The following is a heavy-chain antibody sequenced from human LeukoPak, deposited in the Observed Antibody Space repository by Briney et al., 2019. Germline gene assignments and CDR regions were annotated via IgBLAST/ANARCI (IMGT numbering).Heavy chain of an antibody. CDR1: GFTFSSYG. CDR3: AKGAPVVAALDY. V-gene: IGHV3-30*18. D-gene: IGHD2-15*01. CDR2: ISYDGSNK. Sequence: GGSLRLSCAAPGFTFSSYGMHWVRQAPGKGLEWVAVISYDGSNKYYADSVKGRFTISRDNSKNTLYLQMNSLRAEDTAVYYCAKGAPVVAALDYWGQGTLVTVSS. J-gene: IGHJ4*02.